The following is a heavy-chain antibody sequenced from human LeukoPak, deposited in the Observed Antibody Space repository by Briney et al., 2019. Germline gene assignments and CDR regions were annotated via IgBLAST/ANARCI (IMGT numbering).Heavy chain of an antibody. CDR1: GFTFSDYY. CDR3: ARATYYYDSSSFDY. D-gene: IGHD3-22*01. V-gene: IGHV3-66*01. Sequence: GGSLRLSCAASGFTFSDYYMSWVRQAPGKGLEWVSVIYSGGSTYYADSVKGRFTISRDNSKNTLYLQMNSLRAEDTAVYYCARATYYYDSSSFDYWGQGTLVTVSS. J-gene: IGHJ4*02. CDR2: IYSGGST.